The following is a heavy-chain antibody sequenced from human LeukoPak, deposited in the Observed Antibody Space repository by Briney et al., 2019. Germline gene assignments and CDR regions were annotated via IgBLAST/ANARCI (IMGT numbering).Heavy chain of an antibody. CDR1: GGSFSGYY. V-gene: IGHV4-34*01. CDR3: ARGVVVVVAANGRAFDI. J-gene: IGHJ3*02. CDR2: INHSGST. D-gene: IGHD2-15*01. Sequence: SETLSLTCAVYGGSFSGYYWSWIRQPPGEGLEWIGEINHSGSTNYNPSLKSRVTISVDTSKNQFSLKLSSVTAADTAVYYCARGVVVVVAANGRAFDIWGQGTMVTVSS.